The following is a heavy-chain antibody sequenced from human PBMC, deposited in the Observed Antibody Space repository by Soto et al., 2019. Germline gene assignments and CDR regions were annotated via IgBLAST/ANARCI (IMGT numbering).Heavy chain of an antibody. CDR2: INAGNGNT. Sequence: GASVKVSCKASGYTFTSYAMHWVRQAPGQRLEWMGWINAGNGNTKYSQKFQGRVTITRDTSASTASMELSSLRSEDTAVYYCARSIVVVTALDYWGQGTLVTVSS. D-gene: IGHD2-21*02. J-gene: IGHJ4*02. CDR3: ARSIVVVTALDY. CDR1: GYTFTSYA. V-gene: IGHV1-3*01.